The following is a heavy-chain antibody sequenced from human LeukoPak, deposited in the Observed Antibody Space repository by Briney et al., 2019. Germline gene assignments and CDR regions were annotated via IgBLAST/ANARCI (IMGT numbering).Heavy chain of an antibody. CDR2: ISSSSSYI. J-gene: IGHJ4*02. Sequence: GGSLSLSCAASGFTFSSYSMNWVRQAPGKGLEWVSSISSSSSYIYYADSVKGRFTISRDNAKNSLYLQMNSLRAEDTAVYYCARDTCSSTSCYHVYWGQGTLVTVSS. D-gene: IGHD2-2*01. CDR1: GFTFSSYS. V-gene: IGHV3-21*01. CDR3: ARDTCSSTSCYHVY.